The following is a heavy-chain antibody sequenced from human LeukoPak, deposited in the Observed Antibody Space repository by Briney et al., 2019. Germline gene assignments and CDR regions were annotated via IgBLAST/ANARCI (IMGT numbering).Heavy chain of an antibody. D-gene: IGHD3-10*01. Sequence: GGSLRLSCAASGFTVSTNYMNWVRQAPGKGLEWVSILYSGSDTYYADSVTGRFTIPRDSSKNILSLQMNNLRAEDTAVYYCARVGDHFHWYLDLWGRGTLVTVSS. CDR3: ARVGDHFHWYLDL. V-gene: IGHV3-53*01. J-gene: IGHJ2*01. CDR2: LYSGSDT. CDR1: GFTVSTNY.